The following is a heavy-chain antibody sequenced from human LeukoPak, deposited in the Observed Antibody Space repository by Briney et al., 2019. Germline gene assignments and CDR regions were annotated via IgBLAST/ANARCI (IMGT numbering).Heavy chain of an antibody. CDR2: ISSSSSTI. J-gene: IGHJ4*02. CDR1: GFTFSSYS. V-gene: IGHV3-48*01. D-gene: IGHD1-26*01. Sequence: PGGSLRLSCAASGFTFSSYSMNWVRQAPGKGLEWVSYISSSSSTIYYADSVKGRFTISRDNAKNSLYLQMNSLRAEDTAVYYCAKENTGIVGVQDYWGQGTLVTVSS. CDR3: AKENTGIVGVQDY.